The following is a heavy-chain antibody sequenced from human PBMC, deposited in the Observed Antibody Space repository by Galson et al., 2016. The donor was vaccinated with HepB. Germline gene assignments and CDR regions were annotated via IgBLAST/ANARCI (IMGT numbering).Heavy chain of an antibody. J-gene: IGHJ4*02. Sequence: SLRLSCAASGFTFSSNAMSWVRQAPGKGLEWVSVISDSGRNTYYADSVKARFTISRDNSKNTLYLQMNSLRAEDTAVYYCAAYHFRGSNPPGGFDYWGQGSLVTVSS. D-gene: IGHD1-26*01. CDR2: ISDSGRNT. V-gene: IGHV3-23*01. CDR3: AAYHFRGSNPPGGFDY. CDR1: GFTFSSNA.